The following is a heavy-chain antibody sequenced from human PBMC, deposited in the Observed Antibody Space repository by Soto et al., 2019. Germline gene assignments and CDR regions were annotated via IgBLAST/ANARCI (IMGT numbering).Heavy chain of an antibody. D-gene: IGHD3-16*02. CDR1: GYTFTSYA. CDR3: ARSYIMITFGGVIVIGGWFDP. Sequence: QVQLVQSGAEVKKPGASVKVSCKASGYTFTSYAMHWVRQAPGQRLEWMGWINAGNGNTKYSQKFQGRVTITRDTCASTAYMELSSLRSEDTAVYYCARSYIMITFGGVIVIGGWFDPWGQGTLVTVSS. V-gene: IGHV1-3*01. CDR2: INAGNGNT. J-gene: IGHJ5*02.